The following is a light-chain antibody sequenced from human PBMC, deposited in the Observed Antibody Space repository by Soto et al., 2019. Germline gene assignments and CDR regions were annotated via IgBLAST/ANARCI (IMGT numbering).Light chain of an antibody. CDR1: HIVNNNY. V-gene: IGKV3-20*01. CDR3: QQYGKLPIT. CDR2: GAS. J-gene: IGKJ5*01. Sequence: EIVLTQCPGTLSLSPVERATLSCRASHIVNNNYLPWYHRQPGQAPRLLIYGASSRATGIPDRFSGSGSGTDFTLTISRLEPEDFAVYYCQQYGKLPITFGQGTRLEIK.